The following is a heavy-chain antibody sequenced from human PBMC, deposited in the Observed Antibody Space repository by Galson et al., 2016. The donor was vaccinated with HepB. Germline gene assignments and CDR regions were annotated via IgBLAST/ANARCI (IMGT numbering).Heavy chain of an antibody. V-gene: IGHV1-46*01. CDR3: ARQYTALTALGGFDF. D-gene: IGHD2-21*02. J-gene: IGHJ4*02. CDR2: INPSGGTT. CDR1: GYTFTSYY. Sequence: SVKVSCKASGYTFTSYYLHWVRQAPGQGLEWMGIINPSGGTTTYAQKFQGRVTLTRDTSTSTVYMELSSLRSEDTAVYSCARQYTALTALGGFDFWGQGALVTVSS.